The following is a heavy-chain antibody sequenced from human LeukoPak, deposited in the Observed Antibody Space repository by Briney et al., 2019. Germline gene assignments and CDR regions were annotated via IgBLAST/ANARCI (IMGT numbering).Heavy chain of an antibody. V-gene: IGHV4-38-2*02. Sequence: SETLSLTCTVSNYCICSGYYWAWIRQPPGKGLEWIVNIYHSGNTYYNPSLKSRVSLSVDTSENQFSLKLSSVTAADTAVYYCAGTYSLYDPFDIWGQGTMVTVSS. CDR2: IYHSGNT. CDR1: NYCICSGYY. D-gene: IGHD6-13*01. J-gene: IGHJ3*02. CDR3: AGTYSLYDPFDI.